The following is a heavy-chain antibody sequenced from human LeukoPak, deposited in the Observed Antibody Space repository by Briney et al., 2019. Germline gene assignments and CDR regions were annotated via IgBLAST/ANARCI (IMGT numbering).Heavy chain of an antibody. CDR2: INHSGST. D-gene: IGHD3-16*01. Sequence: SETLSLTCAVYGGSFSGYYWSWIRQPPGKGLEWIGEINHSGSTNYNPSLKSRVTISVDTSKNQFSLKLSSVTAADTAVYYCARGRDRRHAFWGQGTMVTVSS. CDR1: GGSFSGYY. CDR3: ARGRDRRHAF. V-gene: IGHV4-34*01. J-gene: IGHJ3*01.